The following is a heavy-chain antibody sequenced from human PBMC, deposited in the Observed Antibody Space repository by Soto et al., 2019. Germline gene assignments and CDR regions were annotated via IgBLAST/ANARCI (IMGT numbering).Heavy chain of an antibody. CDR2: IYHSGST. Sequence: SETLSLTCAVSGGSISSCGYSWSWIRQPPGKGLEWIGYIYHSGSTYYNPSLKSRVTISVDRSKNQFSLKLSSVTAADTAVYYCARGGVDYYDSSGYYFYPYYFDYWGQGTLVTVSS. J-gene: IGHJ4*02. CDR3: ARGGVDYYDSSGYYFYPYYFDY. V-gene: IGHV4-30-2*01. D-gene: IGHD3-22*01. CDR1: GGSISSCGYS.